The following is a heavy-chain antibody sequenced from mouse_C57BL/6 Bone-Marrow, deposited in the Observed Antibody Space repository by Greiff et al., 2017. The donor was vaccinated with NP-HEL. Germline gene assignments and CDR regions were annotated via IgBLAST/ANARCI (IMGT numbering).Heavy chain of an antibody. CDR2: INPSSGYT. CDR3: ARSGSSPYWYFDV. Sequence: QVQLQQSGAELARPGASVKMSCKASGYTFTSYTMHWVKQRPGQGLEWIGYINPSSGYTKYNQKFKDRATLTADKSSSTAYMQLSSLTSEDSAVYYCARSGSSPYWYFDVWGTGTTVTVSS. CDR1: GYTFTSYT. D-gene: IGHD1-1*01. V-gene: IGHV1-4*01. J-gene: IGHJ1*03.